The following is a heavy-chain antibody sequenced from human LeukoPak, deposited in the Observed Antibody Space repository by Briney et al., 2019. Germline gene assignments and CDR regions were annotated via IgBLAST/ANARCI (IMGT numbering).Heavy chain of an antibody. CDR1: GGSISTYY. J-gene: IGHJ3*02. CDR2: IYYSGST. CDR3: ARDRYMRGDAFDI. D-gene: IGHD5-24*01. V-gene: IGHV4-59*01. Sequence: SETLSLTCTVSGGSISTYYWNWIRQPPGKGLEWIGYIYYSGSTNYNPSLKSRVTISVDTSKNQFSLKLSSVTAADTAVYYCARDRYMRGDAFDIWDQGTMVTVSS.